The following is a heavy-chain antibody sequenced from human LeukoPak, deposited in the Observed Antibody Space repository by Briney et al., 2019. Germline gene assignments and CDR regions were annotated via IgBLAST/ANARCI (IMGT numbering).Heavy chain of an antibody. CDR3: AKVGATNCGGDCSNSDY. Sequence: GGSLRLSCAASGFTFSSYAMSWVRQAPGKGLEWVSAISGSGGSTYYADSVKGRFTISRDNSKNTLYLQMNSLRAEDTAVYYCAKVGATNCGGDCSNSDYWGQGTLVTVSS. D-gene: IGHD2-21*01. CDR1: GFTFSSYA. V-gene: IGHV3-23*01. J-gene: IGHJ4*02. CDR2: ISGSGGST.